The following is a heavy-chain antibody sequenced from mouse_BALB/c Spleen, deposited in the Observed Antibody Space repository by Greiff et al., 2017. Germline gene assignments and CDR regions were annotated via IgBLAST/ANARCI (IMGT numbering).Heavy chain of an antibody. CDR1: GFTFSSYA. Sequence: EVQLVESGGGLVKPGGSLKLSCAASGFTFSSYAMSWVRQTPEKRLEWVASISSGGSTYYPDSVKGRFTISRDNARNILYLQMSSLRSEDTAMYYCARGYYDGYLDYWGQGTTLTVSS. D-gene: IGHD2-3*01. J-gene: IGHJ2*01. CDR3: ARGYYDGYLDY. V-gene: IGHV5-6-5*01. CDR2: ISSGGST.